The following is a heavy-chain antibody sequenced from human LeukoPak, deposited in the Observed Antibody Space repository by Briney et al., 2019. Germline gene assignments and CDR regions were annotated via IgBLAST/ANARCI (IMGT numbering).Heavy chain of an antibody. CDR2: IYTSGST. D-gene: IGHD3-10*01. V-gene: IGHV4-4*07. CDR1: GGSISSYY. Sequence: SETLSLTCTVSGGSISSYYWSWIRQPAGKGLEWIGRIYTSGSTNYNASLKGRVTMSVDTSKNQFSLKLSSVTAADTAVYYCAREYYYGSGSYLLDYWGQGTLVTVSS. J-gene: IGHJ4*02. CDR3: AREYYYGSGSYLLDY.